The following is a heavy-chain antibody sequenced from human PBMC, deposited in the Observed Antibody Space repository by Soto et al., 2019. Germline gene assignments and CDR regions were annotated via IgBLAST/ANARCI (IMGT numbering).Heavy chain of an antibody. CDR2: IYYSGST. Sequence: SETLSLTCTVSGGSISSYYWSWIRQPPGKGLEWIGYIYYSGSTNYNPSLKSRVTIAVDTPKNQFSLKLSSVTAADTAVYYCARGRLISLYYFDYWGQGTLVTVSS. CDR3: ARGRLISLYYFDY. CDR1: GGSISSYY. D-gene: IGHD2-15*01. V-gene: IGHV4-59*01. J-gene: IGHJ4*02.